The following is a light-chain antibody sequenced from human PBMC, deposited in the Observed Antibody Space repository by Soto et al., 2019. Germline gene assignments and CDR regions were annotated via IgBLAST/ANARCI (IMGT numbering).Light chain of an antibody. J-gene: IGLJ1*01. CDR3: SSYTSSSTS. V-gene: IGLV2-14*01. CDR1: SSDVGGYNY. Sequence: QSVLTQPASVSGCPGQSITISCTGTSSDVGGYNYVSWYQQHPGKAPKLMIYDVSNRPSGVSNRFSGSKSGNTASLTISGLQAEDEADYYCSSYTSSSTSFGTGTKVPVL. CDR2: DVS.